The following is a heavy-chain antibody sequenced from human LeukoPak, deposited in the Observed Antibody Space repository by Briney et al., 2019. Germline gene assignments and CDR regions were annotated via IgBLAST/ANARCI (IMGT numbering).Heavy chain of an antibody. D-gene: IGHD3-9*01. V-gene: IGHV4-34*01. J-gene: IGHJ5*02. CDR1: GGSFSGYY. Sequence: SETLSLTCAVYGGSFSGYYWSWIRQPPGKGLEWIGEINHSGSTNYNPSLKSRVTISIDTSKRQFSLRLSSVTAADTAVYYCARVGLTGYPFGSWGQGTQVTVSS. CDR3: ARVGLTGYPFGS. CDR2: INHSGST.